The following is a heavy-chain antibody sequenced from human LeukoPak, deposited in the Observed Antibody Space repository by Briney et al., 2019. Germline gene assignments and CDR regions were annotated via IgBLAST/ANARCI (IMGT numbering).Heavy chain of an antibody. CDR3: ARGPVVVAATPGSTYFDY. V-gene: IGHV1-2*02. CDR1: GYTFSGYY. Sequence: ASVKVSCKASGYTFSGYYMHWVRQAPGQGLEWMGCINPNSGGTNYAQKFQGRVTMTRDTSISTAYMELSRLRSDDTAVYYCARGPVVVAATPGSTYFDYWGQGTLVTVSS. D-gene: IGHD2-15*01. CDR2: INPNSGGT. J-gene: IGHJ4*02.